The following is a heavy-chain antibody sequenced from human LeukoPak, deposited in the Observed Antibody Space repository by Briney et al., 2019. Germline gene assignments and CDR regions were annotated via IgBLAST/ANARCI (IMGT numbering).Heavy chain of an antibody. V-gene: IGHV1-58*01. CDR3: AATYSSGWYGDY. D-gene: IGHD6-19*01. Sequence: SVKVSFTASGFSFTSSAVQWVRQARGQRLEWIGWIVVGGGNTNYAQKFQERVTITRDMSTSTAYMELSSLRSEDTAVYYCAATYSSGWYGDYWGQGTLVTVSS. CDR2: IVVGGGNT. CDR1: GFSFTSSA. J-gene: IGHJ4*02.